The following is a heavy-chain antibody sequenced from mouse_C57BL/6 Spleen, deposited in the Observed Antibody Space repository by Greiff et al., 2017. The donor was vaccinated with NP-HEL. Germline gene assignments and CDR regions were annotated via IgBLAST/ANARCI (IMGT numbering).Heavy chain of an antibody. Sequence: QVQLQQSGPELVKPGASVKISCKASGYSFTSYYIHWVKQRPGQGLEWIGWIYPGSGNTKYNEKFKGKATLTADTSSSTAYMQLSSLTSEDSAVYYCARSDYYGSSYYFDCWGHGSTLTVSS. CDR1: GYSFTSYY. CDR2: IYPGSGNT. V-gene: IGHV1-66*01. J-gene: IGHJ2*01. CDR3: ARSDYYGSSYYFDC. D-gene: IGHD1-1*01.